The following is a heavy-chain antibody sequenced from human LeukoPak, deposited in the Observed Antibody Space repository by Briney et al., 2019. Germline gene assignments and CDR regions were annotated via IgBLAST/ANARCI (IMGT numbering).Heavy chain of an antibody. V-gene: IGHV3-7*03. Sequence: GGSPRLSCAASGFTFSSHWMSWVRQAPGKGLEWVANIKQDGDEKNYVDSVKGRFTISRDNDKNSLYLQMNSLRAEDTAVYYCAKDGHYYDSSGYYNSLPYWGQGTLVTVSS. J-gene: IGHJ4*02. CDR2: IKQDGDEK. CDR1: GFTFSSHW. CDR3: AKDGHYYDSSGYYNSLPY. D-gene: IGHD3-22*01.